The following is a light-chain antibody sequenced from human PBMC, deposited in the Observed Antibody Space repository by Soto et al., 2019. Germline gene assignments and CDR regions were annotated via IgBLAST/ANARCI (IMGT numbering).Light chain of an antibody. V-gene: IGKV3-11*01. J-gene: IGKJ5*01. CDR3: QQRSNWPSIT. CDR2: DAS. Sequence: ILFTQSPATLSLSPGERPTLSFRASQSVCSYLAWYQHKPGQAPRLLIYDASNRANGIPARFSGSGSGTDFTLTIGSLEPQDFSVYYCQQRSNWPSITFGQGTRLEIK. CDR1: QSVCSY.